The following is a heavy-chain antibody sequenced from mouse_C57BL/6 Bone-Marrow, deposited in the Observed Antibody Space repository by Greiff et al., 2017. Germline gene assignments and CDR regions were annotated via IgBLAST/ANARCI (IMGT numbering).Heavy chain of an antibody. V-gene: IGHV1-50*01. CDR2: IDPSDSYT. J-gene: IGHJ2*01. CDR3: ARSCYAGD. CDR1: GYTFTSYW. D-gene: IGHD6-5*01. Sequence: QVQLQQPGAELVKPGASVKLSCKASGYTFTSYWMQWVKQRPGQGLEWIGEIDPSDSYTNYNQKFQGKATLTVATSTSTAYMQLRSLTSEDSAVYYCARSCYAGDWGQGTTLTVSS.